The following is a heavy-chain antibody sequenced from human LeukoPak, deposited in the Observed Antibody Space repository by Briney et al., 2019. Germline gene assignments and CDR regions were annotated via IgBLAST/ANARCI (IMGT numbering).Heavy chain of an antibody. Sequence: PGGSLRLSCAASGFPFSSYSMNWVRQAPGKGLEWVALIRYDGSNKYYADSVKGRFTISRDNSQNTLYLQMNSLRPEDTAVYYCAKGGASVTRYVDYWGQGTLVTVSS. CDR2: IRYDGSNK. V-gene: IGHV3-30*02. J-gene: IGHJ4*02. CDR3: AKGGASVTRYVDY. CDR1: GFPFSSYS. D-gene: IGHD4-17*01.